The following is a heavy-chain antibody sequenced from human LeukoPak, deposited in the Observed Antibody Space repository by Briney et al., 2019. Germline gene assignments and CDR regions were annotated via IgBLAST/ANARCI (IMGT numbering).Heavy chain of an antibody. D-gene: IGHD3-22*01. CDR2: IYYSGST. CDR1: GGSISSSSHY. Sequence: PSETLSLTCTVSGGSISSSSHYWGWIRQPPGKGLEWIGSIYYSGSTYYNPSLKSRVTISVDTSKNQFSLKLSSVTAADTAVYYCARQGVYYYDSSGYPDYWGQGTLVTVSS. V-gene: IGHV4-39*01. J-gene: IGHJ4*02. CDR3: ARQGVYYYDSSGYPDY.